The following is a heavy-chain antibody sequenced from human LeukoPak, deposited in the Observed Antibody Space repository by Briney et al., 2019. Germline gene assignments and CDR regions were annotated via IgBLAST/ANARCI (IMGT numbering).Heavy chain of an antibody. CDR2: INQDGSER. CDR1: GFSLSAFW. D-gene: IGHD3-16*01. Sequence: SGGSLRLSCATAGFSLSAFWMNWVRQAPGKGLEWVANINQDGSERWYADSVKGRFTISRDNARNSVYLQMNSLRTEDTAVYYCARDATPPGIISDNWGQGTLVTVSS. V-gene: IGHV3-7*05. CDR3: ARDATPPGIISDN. J-gene: IGHJ4*02.